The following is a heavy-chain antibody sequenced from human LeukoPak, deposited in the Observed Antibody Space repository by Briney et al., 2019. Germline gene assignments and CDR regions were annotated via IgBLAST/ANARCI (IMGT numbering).Heavy chain of an antibody. V-gene: IGHV3-30-3*01. CDR2: ISNDGSRQ. CDR3: AKEVCGGDCSIFDY. J-gene: IGHJ4*02. D-gene: IGHD2-21*02. Sequence: GGSLRLSCAASGVTFSRFAMQWVRQAPGKGLEWLAVISNDGSRQYYTDSVQGRFTISRDNSKNTLFLQINSLRAEDTAVYYCAKEVCGGDCSIFDYWGQGTLVTVSS. CDR1: GVTFSRFA.